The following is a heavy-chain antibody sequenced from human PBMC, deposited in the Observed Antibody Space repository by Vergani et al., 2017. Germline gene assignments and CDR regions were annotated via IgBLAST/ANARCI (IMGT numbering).Heavy chain of an antibody. CDR2: INLNNGDT. V-gene: IGHV1-2*06. CDR1: GNRFTAYS. J-gene: IGHJ4*02. CDR3: ATNDRARQPPGGY. Sequence: QVQLVQSGAEVKRPGASVKVSCKASGNRFTAYSMHWVREAPGQGLEWMGRINLNNGDTQYSPKFQGRFTMTRDTSISTGYMELNSLRSDDAAVYYCATNDRARQPPGGYWGQGSLVTVSS. D-gene: IGHD1-14*01.